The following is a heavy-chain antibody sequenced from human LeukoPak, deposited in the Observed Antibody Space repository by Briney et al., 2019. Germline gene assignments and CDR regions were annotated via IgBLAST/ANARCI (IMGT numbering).Heavy chain of an antibody. CDR1: GFTFSGYW. J-gene: IGHJ3*02. CDR2: ISSSSTYI. Sequence: GGSLRLSCVASGFTFSGYWMNWVRQAPGKGLEWVSSISSSSTYIYYADSLEGRFTISRDNVRNSLYLQMNSLRAEDTAVYYCAGDYEGNLAFDIWGQGTMVTVSS. CDR3: AGDYEGNLAFDI. V-gene: IGHV3-21*01. D-gene: IGHD4-23*01.